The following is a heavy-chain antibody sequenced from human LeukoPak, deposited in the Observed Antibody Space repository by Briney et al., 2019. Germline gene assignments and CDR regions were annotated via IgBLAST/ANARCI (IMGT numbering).Heavy chain of an antibody. CDR2: ISYDGSNK. V-gene: IGHV3-30*18. D-gene: IGHD4-17*01. Sequence: GGSLRLSCVGSGFTFSAFAMNWVRRAPGKGLEWVAVISYDGSNKYYADSVKGRFTISRDNSKNTLYLQMNSLRAEDTAVYYCAKEGGGTTVTTGGDYGMDVWGQGTTVTVSS. CDR1: GFTFSAFA. J-gene: IGHJ6*02. CDR3: AKEGGGTTVTTGGDYGMDV.